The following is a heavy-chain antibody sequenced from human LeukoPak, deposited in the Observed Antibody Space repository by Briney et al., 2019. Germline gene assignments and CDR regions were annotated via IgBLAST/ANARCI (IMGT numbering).Heavy chain of an antibody. CDR2: INHSGST. CDR1: GGSFSGYY. V-gene: IGHV4-34*01. J-gene: IGHJ4*02. Sequence: PSETLSLTCAVYGGSFSGYYWSWIRQPPGKGLEWIGEINHSGSTNYNPSFKSRVTISVDTSKNQFSLKLSSVTAADTAVYYCARDYDSSGYLYFDYWGQGTLVTVSS. CDR3: ARDYDSSGYLYFDY. D-gene: IGHD3-22*01.